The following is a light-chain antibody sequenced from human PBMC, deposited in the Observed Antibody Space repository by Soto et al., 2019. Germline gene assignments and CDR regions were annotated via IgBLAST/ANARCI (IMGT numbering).Light chain of an antibody. V-gene: IGLV2-14*03. Sequence: QSALTQPASVSDSPGQSITISCTGTSSDIGGNDYVSWYRQYPGEAPKLIIYDVANRPSGVSNRFSGSKSGNTASLIISGLQAEDEADYYCVSFTTSRSYVFGTGTKVTV. CDR2: DVA. CDR1: SSDIGGNDY. J-gene: IGLJ1*01. CDR3: VSFTTSRSYV.